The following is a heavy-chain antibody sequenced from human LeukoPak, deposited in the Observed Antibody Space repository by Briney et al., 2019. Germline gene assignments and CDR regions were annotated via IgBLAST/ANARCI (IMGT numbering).Heavy chain of an antibody. CDR2: IYYSGST. CDR3: ASGAAAAGTGYYYYGMDV. D-gene: IGHD6-13*01. J-gene: IGHJ6*02. Sequence: PSETLSLTCTVSGGSISSSSYYWGWIRQPPGKGLEWIGSIYYSGSTYYNPSLKSRVTISVDTSKNQFSLKLSSVTAADTAVYYCASGAAAAGTGYYYYGMDVWGQGTTVTVSS. V-gene: IGHV4-39*01. CDR1: GGSISSSSYY.